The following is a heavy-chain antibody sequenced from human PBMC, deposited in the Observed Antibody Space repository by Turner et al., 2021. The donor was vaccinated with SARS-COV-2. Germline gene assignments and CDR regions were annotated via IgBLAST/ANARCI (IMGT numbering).Heavy chain of an antibody. CDR1: GYTFTGYY. V-gene: IGHV1-2*02. CDR2: INTNSGGT. J-gene: IGHJ3*02. CDR3: AVLEMATITDAFDI. Sequence: QVQLVQSGAELKKPVASVKVSCKASGYTFTGYYMHWVRQAPGQGLEWMGWINTNSGGTNYAKKCQGRVTMTRDTSISTAYMELSRLRSDDTAVYYCAVLEMATITDAFDIWGQGTMVTVSS. D-gene: IGHD5-12*01.